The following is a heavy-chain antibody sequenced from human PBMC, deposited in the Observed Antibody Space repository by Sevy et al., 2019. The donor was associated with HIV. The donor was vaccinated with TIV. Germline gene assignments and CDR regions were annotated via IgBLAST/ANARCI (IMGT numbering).Heavy chain of an antibody. CDR3: ARNVMGATSYYYGMDV. CDR2: INPNCGGT. J-gene: IGHJ6*02. CDR1: GYTFTGYY. Sequence: ASVKVSCKASGYTFTGYYMHWVRQAPGQGLEWMGWINPNCGGTNYAQKFQGRVTMTRDTSISTAYMELSRLRSDDTAVYYCARNVMGATSYYYGMDVWGQGTTVTVSS. D-gene: IGHD1-26*01. V-gene: IGHV1-2*02.